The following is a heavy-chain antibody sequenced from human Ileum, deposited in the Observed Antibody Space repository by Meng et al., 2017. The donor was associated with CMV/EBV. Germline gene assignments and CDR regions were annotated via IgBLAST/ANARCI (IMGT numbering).Heavy chain of an antibody. D-gene: IGHD1-14*01. CDR3: ARIWPHAASDGRYRHFDH. CDR1: GFLFSSQW. CDR2: INKDEGEK. V-gene: IGHV3-7*01. J-gene: IGHJ4*02. Sequence: GESMKISCVASGFLFSSQWRSWVRHVPGKGLEWVANINKDEGEKDYVGSVRGRFTISRADAENTLYLRMNSLRAEDTAVYSCARIWPHAASDGRYRHFDHWGQGTLVTVSS.